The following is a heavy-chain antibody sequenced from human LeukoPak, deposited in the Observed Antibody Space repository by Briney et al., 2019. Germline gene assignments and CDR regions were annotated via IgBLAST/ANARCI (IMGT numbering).Heavy chain of an antibody. CDR2: IYYSGST. CDR1: GYSISSAYY. CDR3: ARHEPMVRGVISAFDI. V-gene: IGHV4-38-2*02. D-gene: IGHD3-10*01. J-gene: IGHJ3*02. Sequence: SETLSLTCTVSGYSISSAYYWGWIRQPPGKGLEWIGSIYYSGSTYYNPSLKSRVTISVDTSKNQFSLKLSSVTAADTAVYYCARHEPMVRGVISAFDIWGQGTMVTVSS.